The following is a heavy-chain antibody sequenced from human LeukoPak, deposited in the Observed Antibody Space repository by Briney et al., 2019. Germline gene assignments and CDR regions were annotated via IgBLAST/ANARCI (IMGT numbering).Heavy chain of an antibody. CDR1: GGSISSYY. V-gene: IGHV4-4*07. Sequence: SETLSLTRTVSGGSISSYYWSWIRQPAGKGLEWIGRIYTSGSTNYNPSLKSRVTMSVDTSKNQFSLKLSSVTAADTAVYYCARVLYSSSFSGVGREDAFDIWGQGTMVTVSS. J-gene: IGHJ3*02. CDR3: ARVLYSSSFSGVGREDAFDI. CDR2: IYTSGST. D-gene: IGHD6-13*01.